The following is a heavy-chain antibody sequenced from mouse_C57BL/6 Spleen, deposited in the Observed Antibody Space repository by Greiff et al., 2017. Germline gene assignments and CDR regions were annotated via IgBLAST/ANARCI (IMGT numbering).Heavy chain of an antibody. CDR2: IDPSDSYT. J-gene: IGHJ4*01. D-gene: IGHD3-3*01. V-gene: IGHV1-59*01. CDR1: GYTFTSYW. Sequence: QVQLKEPGAELVRPGTSVKLSCKASGYTFTSYWMHWVKQRPGQGLEWIGVIDPSDSYTNYNQKFKGKATLTVDTSSSTAYMQLSSLTSEDSAVYYCARKGLLGYAMDYWGQGTSVTVSS. CDR3: ARKGLLGYAMDY.